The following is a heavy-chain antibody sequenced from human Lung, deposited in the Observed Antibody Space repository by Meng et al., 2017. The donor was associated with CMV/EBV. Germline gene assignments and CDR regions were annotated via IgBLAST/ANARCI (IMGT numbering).Heavy chain of an antibody. CDR1: GYTFTGYY. D-gene: IGHD6-13*01. Sequence: SXXVSXQPSGYTFTGYYMHWVRQAPGQGLEWMGWINPNSGGTNYAQKFQGRVTMTRDTSISPTYMELSRLRSDDTAVYYCAREARAAGMDEYFDYWGQGTLVTVSS. J-gene: IGHJ4*02. CDR3: AREARAAGMDEYFDY. CDR2: INPNSGGT. V-gene: IGHV1-2*02.